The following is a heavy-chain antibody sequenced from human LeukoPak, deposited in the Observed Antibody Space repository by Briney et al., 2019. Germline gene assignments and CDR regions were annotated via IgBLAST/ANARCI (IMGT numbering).Heavy chain of an antibody. D-gene: IGHD3-3*01. J-gene: IGHJ4*02. CDR3: ARAGRRLFGVLIPLSFDY. Sequence: PGGSLRLSCAASGFTFSNYGMHWVRQAPGKGLEWVAFIRYDGRNEYYAGSVKGRFTISRDNYKNTLYLQMNSLRAEDTAVYYCARAGRRLFGVLIPLSFDYWGQGTPVTVSS. CDR2: IRYDGRNE. V-gene: IGHV3-30*02. CDR1: GFTFSNYG.